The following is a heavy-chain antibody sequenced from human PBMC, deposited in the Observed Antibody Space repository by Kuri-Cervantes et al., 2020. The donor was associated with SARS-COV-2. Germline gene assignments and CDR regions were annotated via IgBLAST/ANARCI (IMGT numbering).Heavy chain of an antibody. V-gene: IGHV3-21*01. Sequence: GGSLRLSCAASGFTFSSYSMNWVRQAPGKGLEWVSSISSSSSYIYYADSVKGRFTISRDNAKNSLYLQMNSLGAEDTAVYYCARDGDSYIPVLDYWGQGTLVTVSS. CDR1: GFTFSSYS. CDR3: ARDGDSYIPVLDY. D-gene: IGHD2-21*02. CDR2: ISSSSSYI. J-gene: IGHJ4*02.